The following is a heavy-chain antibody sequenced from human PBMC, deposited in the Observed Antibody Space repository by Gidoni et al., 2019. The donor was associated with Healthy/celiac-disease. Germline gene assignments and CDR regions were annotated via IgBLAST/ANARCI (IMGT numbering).Heavy chain of an antibody. CDR1: GWSFSGYY. J-gene: IGHJ4*02. CDR3: ARIHSSGWYPADY. CDR2: INHSGST. D-gene: IGHD6-19*01. V-gene: IGHV4-34*01. Sequence: HVLPQQAGAGLLTPPETLSLTSAASGWSFSGYYWGWIRQPPGKGLEWIGDINHSGSTNYNPSLKGRVTISVDTPKSQFSQKLSSVTAADTAVYYCARIHSSGWYPADYWGQGTLVTVSS.